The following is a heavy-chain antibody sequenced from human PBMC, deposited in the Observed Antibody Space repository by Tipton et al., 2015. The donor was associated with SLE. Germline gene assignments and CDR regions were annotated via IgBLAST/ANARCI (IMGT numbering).Heavy chain of an antibody. CDR1: ELAVSSNY. J-gene: IGHJ4*02. CDR3: ARDVEGATEGLDY. CDR2: IYRAGTT. Sequence: SLRLSCAASELAVSSNYMSWVRQSAGRGLEWVSIIYRAGTTYYGDSAKGRFIISRDTSNDMVYLQMNSLRPDDTAVYYCARDVEGATEGLDYWGQGTLVTVSS. D-gene: IGHD1-26*01. V-gene: IGHV3-66*01.